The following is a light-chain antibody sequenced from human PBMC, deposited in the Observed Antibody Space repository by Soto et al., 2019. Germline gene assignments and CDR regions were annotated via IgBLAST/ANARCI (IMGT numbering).Light chain of an antibody. J-gene: IGKJ4*01. V-gene: IGKV3-20*01. CDR1: QSVRSNY. CDR3: QQYASSPLT. CDR2: GAS. Sequence: EIALTQSPGPLALSSGERATLSCSASQSVRSNYLAWYQQKPGQAPRLLIYGASSRATGIPDRFGGSGSGTDFTLTISRLEPEDFAVYYCQQYASSPLTFGGGPKVEI.